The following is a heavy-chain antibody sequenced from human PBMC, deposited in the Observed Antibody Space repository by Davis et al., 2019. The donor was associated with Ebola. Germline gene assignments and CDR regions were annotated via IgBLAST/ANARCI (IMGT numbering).Heavy chain of an antibody. J-gene: IGHJ6*02. D-gene: IGHD2-2*01. CDR3: ARGAERRGYCSSTSCYYYYYGMDV. CDR1: GGSFSGYY. CDR2: IYYSGST. Sequence: SEILSLTCAVYGGSFSGYYWSWIRQPPGKGLEWIGSIYYSGSTYYNPSLKSRVTISVDTSKNQFSLKLSSVTAADTAVYYCARGAERRGYCSSTSCYYYYYGMDVWGQGTTVTVSS. V-gene: IGHV4-34*01.